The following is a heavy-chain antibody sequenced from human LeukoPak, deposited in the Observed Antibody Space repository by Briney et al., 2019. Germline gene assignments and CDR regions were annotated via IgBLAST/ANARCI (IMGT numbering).Heavy chain of an antibody. Sequence: ASVKVSCKASGYTFTSYYVHWVRQAPGQGLEWLGIINPNVGSTNYAQKFQGRVTLTSDTSTNTVYMELSSLRSDDTAVYYCARDGRRITVAGTGDNWGQGTLVTVSS. V-gene: IGHV1-46*01. CDR3: ARDGRRITVAGTGDN. D-gene: IGHD6-19*01. CDR1: GYTFTSYY. J-gene: IGHJ4*02. CDR2: INPNVGST.